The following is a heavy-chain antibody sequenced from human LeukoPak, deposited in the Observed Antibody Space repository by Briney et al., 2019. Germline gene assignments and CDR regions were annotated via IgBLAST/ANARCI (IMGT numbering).Heavy chain of an antibody. CDR3: ARVPQQTMAPDY. CDR1: GFTVSSNY. V-gene: IGHV3-53*01. Sequence: GRSLRLSCAASGFTVSSNYMSWVRQAPGKGLEWVSVIYSGGSTYYADSVKGRFTISRDNSKNTLYLQMNSLRAEDTAVYYCARVPQQTMAPDYWGQGTLVTVSS. CDR2: IYSGGST. J-gene: IGHJ4*02. D-gene: IGHD3-10*01.